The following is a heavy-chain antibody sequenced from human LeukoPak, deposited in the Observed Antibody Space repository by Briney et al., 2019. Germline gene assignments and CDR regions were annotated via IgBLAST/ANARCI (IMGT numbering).Heavy chain of an antibody. D-gene: IGHD5-12*01. J-gene: IGHJ4*02. CDR3: ARDYGYGVTVMISDDY. CDR1: GYTFNRYG. CDR2: ISGYNGNT. Sequence: ASVKVSCKASGYTFNRYGITWVRQAPGQGLEWMGWISGYNGNTNYAQKLQVRVTMTTDTSTSTAYMELRSLRSDDTAMYYCARDYGYGVTVMISDDYWGQGTLVTVSS. V-gene: IGHV1-18*01.